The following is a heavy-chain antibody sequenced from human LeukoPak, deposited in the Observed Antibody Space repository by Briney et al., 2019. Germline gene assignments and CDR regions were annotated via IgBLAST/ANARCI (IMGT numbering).Heavy chain of an antibody. J-gene: IGHJ4*02. D-gene: IGHD1-1*01. CDR2: ISGSSSHI. CDR1: GFTFSTYS. CDR3: AKDAIGTPLCY. Sequence: GGSLRLSCAASGFTFSTYSMTWVRQAPGKGLEWVSSISGSSSHIYYADSVKGRFTISRDNAKNSLYLQMNSLRAEDTAVYYCAKDAIGTPLCYWGQGTLVTVSS. V-gene: IGHV3-21*04.